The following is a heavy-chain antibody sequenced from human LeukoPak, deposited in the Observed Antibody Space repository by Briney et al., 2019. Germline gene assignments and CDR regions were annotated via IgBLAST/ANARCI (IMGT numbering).Heavy chain of an antibody. CDR3: ARSDFGVVIPFDY. D-gene: IGHD3-3*01. Sequence: PSETLSLTCAVYGGSFSGYYWSWIRQPPGKGLEWIGEINHSGSTNYNPSLKSRVTISVDTSKNLFSLKLSSVTAADTAVYYCARSDFGVVIPFDYWGQGTLVTVSS. V-gene: IGHV4-34*01. CDR1: GGSFSGYY. CDR2: INHSGST. J-gene: IGHJ4*02.